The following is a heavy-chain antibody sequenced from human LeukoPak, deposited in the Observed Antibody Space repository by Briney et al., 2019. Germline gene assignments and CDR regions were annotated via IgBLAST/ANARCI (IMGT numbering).Heavy chain of an antibody. CDR1: GFTFTSYN. J-gene: IGHJ4*02. V-gene: IGHV3-48*04. Sequence: GGSLRLSCAASGFTFTSYNMNWVRQAPGKGLEWVSYIDSSSNTIYYADSVKGRFTISRDNTKNSLYLQLNSLRAEDTAVYYCAKDGAGYCSSTSCPIDLLGGYWGQGTLVTVSS. CDR2: IDSSSNTI. CDR3: AKDGAGYCSSTSCPIDLLGGY. D-gene: IGHD2-2*03.